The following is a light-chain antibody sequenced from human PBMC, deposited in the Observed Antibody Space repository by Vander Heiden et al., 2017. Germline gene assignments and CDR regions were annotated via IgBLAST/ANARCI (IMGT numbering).Light chain of an antibody. J-gene: IGKJ2*02. CDR2: RVS. CDR3: VRGARWACA. Sequence: DAVMTQSPLSLPVTLGQPASISCRSSQSLVYSDGNTYLNWFHQRPGQSPRRLIYRVSSRDSGVPDRFSGSVSGTDFMLRISRVEAGDVGVCCCVRGARWACAFGQGTNLEIK. V-gene: IGKV2-30*01. CDR1: QSLVYSDGNTY.